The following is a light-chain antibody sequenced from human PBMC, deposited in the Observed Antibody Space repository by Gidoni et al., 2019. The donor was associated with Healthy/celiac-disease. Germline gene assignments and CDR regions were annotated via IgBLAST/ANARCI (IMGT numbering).Light chain of an antibody. CDR1: SSNIGSNY. CDR3: AAWDDSLSGSYV. Sequence: QSVLTQPPSASGTPGQRVTISCSGTSSNIGSNYVYWYPQLPGTAPKLLIYSNNQRPSGVPARFSGSKSGTSASLAISGLRSEDEADYYCAAWDDSLSGSYVFGTGTKVTVL. V-gene: IGLV1-47*02. J-gene: IGLJ1*01. CDR2: SNN.